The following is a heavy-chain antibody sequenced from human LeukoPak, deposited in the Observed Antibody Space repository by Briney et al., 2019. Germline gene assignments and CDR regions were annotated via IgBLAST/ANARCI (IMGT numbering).Heavy chain of an antibody. Sequence: PGGSLRLSCAASGFTFSSYEMNRVRQAPGKGLEWVSYISVDGRTIYYADSVKGRFTISRDNSKTTLYLQMNSLRAEDTAVYYCARYYGSGRGYYGLDVWGQGTTVTVFS. CDR2: ISVDGRTI. V-gene: IGHV3-48*03. D-gene: IGHD3-10*01. CDR1: GFTFSSYE. J-gene: IGHJ6*02. CDR3: ARYYGSGRGYYGLDV.